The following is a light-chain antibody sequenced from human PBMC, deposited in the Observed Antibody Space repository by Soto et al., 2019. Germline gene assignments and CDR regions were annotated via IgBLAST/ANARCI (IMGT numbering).Light chain of an antibody. CDR2: DVT. CDR3: SSYTTTTTVV. Sequence: QSALTQPASVSGSPGQSITLSCTGSSSDVGRYNRVSWYQQSPGKAPKLMIYDVTDRPSGVSNRFSGSKSGNTASLTTSGLQAEDEADYYCSSYTTTTTVVFGGGTKVTVL. V-gene: IGLV2-14*01. J-gene: IGLJ2*01. CDR1: SSDVGRYNR.